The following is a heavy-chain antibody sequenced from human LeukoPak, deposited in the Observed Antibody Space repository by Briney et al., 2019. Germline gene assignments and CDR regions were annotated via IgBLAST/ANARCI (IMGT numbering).Heavy chain of an antibody. CDR2: INHSGST. CDR3: ARGRGYSYGYGRIDY. Sequence: SETLSLTCAVYGGSFSGYYWSWIRQPTGKGLEWIGEINHSGSTNYNPSLKSRVTISVDTSKNQFSLKLSSVTAADTAVYYCARGRGYSYGYGRIDYWGQGTLVTVSS. V-gene: IGHV4-34*01. CDR1: GGSFSGYY. D-gene: IGHD5-18*01. J-gene: IGHJ4*02.